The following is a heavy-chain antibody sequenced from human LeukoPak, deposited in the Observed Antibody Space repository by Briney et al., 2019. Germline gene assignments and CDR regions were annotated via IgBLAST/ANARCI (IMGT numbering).Heavy chain of an antibody. CDR1: GGSFSGYY. CDR3: ARHWRSGPAPVGY. D-gene: IGHD3-16*01. Sequence: PSETLSLTCAVYGGSFSGYYWSWIRQPPGKGLEWIGEINHSGSTNYNPSLKSRVTISVDTSKNQFSLKLSSVTAADTAVYYCARHWRSGPAPVGYWGQGTLVTVSS. CDR2: INHSGST. J-gene: IGHJ4*02. V-gene: IGHV4-34*01.